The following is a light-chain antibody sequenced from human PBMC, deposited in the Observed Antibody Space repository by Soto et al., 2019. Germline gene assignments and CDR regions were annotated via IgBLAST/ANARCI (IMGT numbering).Light chain of an antibody. Sequence: QSVLGQPPSVSGAPGQRVSISCTGSSTNIGAGYGVHWYQQRPGTAPKLLIVGNTIRPSGVPDRFSASTSGTSASLAITGLQSDDEAEYYCAAWDDSLNGVVFGGGTKVTVL. V-gene: IGLV1-40*01. CDR1: STNIGAGYG. J-gene: IGLJ2*01. CDR2: GNT. CDR3: AAWDDSLNGVV.